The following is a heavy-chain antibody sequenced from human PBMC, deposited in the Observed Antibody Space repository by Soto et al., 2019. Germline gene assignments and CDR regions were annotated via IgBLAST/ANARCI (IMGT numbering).Heavy chain of an antibody. J-gene: IGHJ4*01. V-gene: IGHV3-23*01. CDR3: AKALPGWAPGYLDY. CDR2: IGGCGAAT. CDR1: GFTFSTSA. Sequence: PGGSLRLSCAATGFTFSTSAMSWVRQAPGRGLEWISAIGGCGAATYYTDSVRGRFTISRDNSRNTLYLTLNSLRAEDTATYYCAKALPGWAPGYLDYWGRGTLVTVSS. D-gene: IGHD2-15*01.